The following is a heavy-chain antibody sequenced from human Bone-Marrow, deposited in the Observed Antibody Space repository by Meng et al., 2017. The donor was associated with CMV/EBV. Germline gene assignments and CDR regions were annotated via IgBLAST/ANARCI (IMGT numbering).Heavy chain of an antibody. CDR3: ARVGYESTAYYQYIDY. J-gene: IGHJ4*02. CDR1: GYTLASNG. D-gene: IGHD3-22*01. V-gene: IGHV1-18*01. Sequence: ASVKVSCKASGYTLASNGITLVRQAPGHGLEWIGRISTNMGRTSDAQNLQGRVTMTTDTYTSTAYMELMSLTSDDTATYYCARVGYESTAYYQYIDYWGQGTLVTVSS. CDR2: ISTNMGRT.